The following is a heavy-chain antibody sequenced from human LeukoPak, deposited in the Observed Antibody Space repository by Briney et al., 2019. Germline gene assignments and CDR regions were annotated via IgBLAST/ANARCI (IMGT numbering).Heavy chain of an antibody. Sequence: ASVTVSCKVSGYTLTDLSMHWVRQAPGKGLEWMGGFDPEDGETIYAQKFQGRVTMTEDTSTDTAYMELSSLRSEDTAVYYCATPSRIAVADFDYWGQGTLVTVSS. CDR2: FDPEDGET. J-gene: IGHJ4*02. D-gene: IGHD6-19*01. CDR3: ATPSRIAVADFDY. V-gene: IGHV1-24*01. CDR1: GYTLTDLS.